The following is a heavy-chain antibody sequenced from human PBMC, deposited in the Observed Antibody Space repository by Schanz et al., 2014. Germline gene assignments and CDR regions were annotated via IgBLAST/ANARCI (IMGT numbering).Heavy chain of an antibody. J-gene: IGHJ4*02. Sequence: QVQLVQSGAEVKKPGSSVKVSCTATGDTFDNFGISWVRQAPGQGPEWIGRFMPFLGITNLAQKFQDRVTMTADKSTSTAFLEVNSLRSEDTAVYYCARTGYDPSLTHWGQGTLVTVSS. V-gene: IGHV1-69*04. CDR2: FMPFLGIT. CDR1: GDTFDNFG. CDR3: ARTGYDPSLTH. D-gene: IGHD5-12*01.